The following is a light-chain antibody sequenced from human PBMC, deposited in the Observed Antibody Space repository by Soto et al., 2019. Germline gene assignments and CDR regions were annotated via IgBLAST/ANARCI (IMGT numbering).Light chain of an antibody. CDR3: QQYSSWPPGT. J-gene: IGKJ3*01. Sequence: DIVLSQSPVALSLTPGERAPLSCRASQSISSSYLAWYQQKLGQAPRLLIYAASSRATAIPDRFSGSGSGTDFTLTISGLQSEDFAVYFCQQYSSWPPGTFGPGTKVDIK. CDR2: AAS. V-gene: IGKV3-20*01. CDR1: QSISSSY.